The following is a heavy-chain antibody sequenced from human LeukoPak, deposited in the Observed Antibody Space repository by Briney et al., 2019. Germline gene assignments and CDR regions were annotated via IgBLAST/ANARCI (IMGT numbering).Heavy chain of an antibody. CDR2: IYYSGST. J-gene: IGHJ5*02. Sequence: KTSETLSLTCTVSDGSISSSSYYWGWIRQPPGKGLEWIGSIYYSGSTYYNPSLKSRVTISVDTSKNQFSLKLSSVTAADTAVYYCARSRQYQLLGWFDPWGQGTLVTVSS. CDR3: ARSRQYQLLGWFDP. V-gene: IGHV4-39*01. D-gene: IGHD2-2*01. CDR1: DGSISSSSYY.